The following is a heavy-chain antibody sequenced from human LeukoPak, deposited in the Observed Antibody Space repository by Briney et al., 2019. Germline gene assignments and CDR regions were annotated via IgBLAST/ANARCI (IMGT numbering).Heavy chain of an antibody. CDR2: INPNSGGT. CDR3: ARDPPYYYDSSGYYYPPKTDY. V-gene: IGHV1-2*02. J-gene: IGHJ4*02. CDR1: GYTFTGYY. Sequence: GASVKVSCKASGYTFTGYYMHWVRQAPGQGLEWMGWINPNSGGTNYAQKFQGRVTTTRDTSISTAYMELSRLRSDDTAVYYCARDPPYYYDSSGYYYPPKTDYWGQGTLVTVSS. D-gene: IGHD3-22*01.